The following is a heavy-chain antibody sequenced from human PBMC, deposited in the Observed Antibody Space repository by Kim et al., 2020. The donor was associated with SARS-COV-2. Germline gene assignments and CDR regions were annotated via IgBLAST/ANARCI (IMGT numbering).Heavy chain of an antibody. J-gene: IGHJ1*01. CDR1: GFTFSSYW. V-gene: IGHV3-74*01. Sequence: GGSLRLSCAASGFTFSSYWMHWVRQVPGKGLVWVSRINTDGSATTYADSVQGRFTISRDNAKNTLYLQMNSLTADDTAVYYCTRGGAGGGYSTWGCWGQG. CDR3: TRGGAGGGYSTWGC. D-gene: IGHD2-21*02. CDR2: INTDGSAT.